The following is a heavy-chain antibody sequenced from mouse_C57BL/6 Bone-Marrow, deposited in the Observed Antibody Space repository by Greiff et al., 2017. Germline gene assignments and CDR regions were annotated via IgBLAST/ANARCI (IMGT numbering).Heavy chain of an antibody. CDR2: IDPSDSYT. J-gene: IGHJ2*01. V-gene: IGHV1-69*01. CDR1: GYTFTSYW. CDR3: ARGHITTVVATNFDY. D-gene: IGHD1-1*01. Sequence: QVHVKQPGAELVMPGASVKLSCKASGYTFTSYWMHWVKQRPGQGLEWIGEIDPSDSYTNYNQKFKGKSTLTVDKSSSTAYMQLSSLTSEDSAVYYCARGHITTVVATNFDYWGQGTTRTVSS.